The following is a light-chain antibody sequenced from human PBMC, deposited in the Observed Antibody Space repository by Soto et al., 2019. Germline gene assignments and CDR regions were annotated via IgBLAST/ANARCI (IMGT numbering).Light chain of an antibody. Sequence: DIQMTQSPSSLSASVGDRVTITCRAIQGLSNYLAWYQQKPGKVPKLLIYAASTLQSGVPSRFSGSGSGTDFTLTISSLQPEDVAIYYCQKYNNAPPWTFGQGTKVEIK. J-gene: IGKJ1*01. V-gene: IGKV1-27*01. CDR1: QGLSNY. CDR3: QKYNNAPPWT. CDR2: AAS.